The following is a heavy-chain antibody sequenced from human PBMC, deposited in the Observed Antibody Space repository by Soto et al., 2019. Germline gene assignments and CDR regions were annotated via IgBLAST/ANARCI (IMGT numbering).Heavy chain of an antibody. Sequence: QVQLVQSGAEVKKPGASVKVSCKASGYTFTSYDINWVRQATGQGLEWMGWMNPNSGNTVYAQKFKGTVTMTRHTSISTAYMELSSRRSEDTAVYYCARERSYGLDYWGQGTLVTVSS. V-gene: IGHV1-8*01. CDR1: GYTFTSYD. J-gene: IGHJ4*02. CDR3: ARERSYGLDY. CDR2: MNPNSGNT. D-gene: IGHD5-18*01.